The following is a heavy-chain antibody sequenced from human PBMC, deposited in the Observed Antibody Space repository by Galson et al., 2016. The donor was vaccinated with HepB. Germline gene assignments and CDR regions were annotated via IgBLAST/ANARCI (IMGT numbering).Heavy chain of an antibody. D-gene: IGHD3-10*01. Sequence: ETLSLTCAVSGATITNTNWWTWVRQSPGKGLEWIGEIYHNGTAKYSPSLKSRVTISVDKSKNHFSLTLRSVTAADTAMYYCVRDVRKVYYYGMDVWGQGTAVTVSS. V-gene: IGHV4-4*02. J-gene: IGHJ6*02. CDR2: IYHNGTA. CDR3: VRDVRKVYYYGMDV. CDR1: GATITNTNW.